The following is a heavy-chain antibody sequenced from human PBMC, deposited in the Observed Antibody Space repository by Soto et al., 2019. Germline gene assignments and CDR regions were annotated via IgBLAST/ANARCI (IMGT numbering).Heavy chain of an antibody. CDR3: AHKGYGDYPLDY. CDR2: ISGDGSHT. CDR1: GFSFSNYW. J-gene: IGHJ4*02. Sequence: GGSLRLSCVASGFSFSNYWMHWVRQAPGKGLVWVSRISGDGSHTNYADSVSGRFTISRDNTKNTLYLQMTNMDPVDTATYYCAHKGYGDYPLDYWGQGTLVTVSS. V-gene: IGHV3-74*01. D-gene: IGHD4-17*01.